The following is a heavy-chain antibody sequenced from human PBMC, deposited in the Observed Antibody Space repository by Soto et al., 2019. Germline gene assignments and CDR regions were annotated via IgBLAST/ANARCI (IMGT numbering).Heavy chain of an antibody. CDR3: TRDPYGGSRYYFDS. J-gene: IGHJ4*02. V-gene: IGHV3-33*01. Sequence: PGGSLRLSCAASGFSFSNYAMHWVRQAPGKGLEWVAVIWYDGSNKYYADSVKGRFTTSKDNSQNTLYLQMNSLRAEDTAVYYCTRDPYGGSRYYFDSWGQGTLVTVSS. CDR2: IWYDGSNK. CDR1: GFSFSNYA. D-gene: IGHD1-26*01.